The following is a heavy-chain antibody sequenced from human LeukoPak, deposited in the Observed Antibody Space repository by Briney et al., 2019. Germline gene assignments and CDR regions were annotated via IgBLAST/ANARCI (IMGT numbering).Heavy chain of an antibody. J-gene: IGHJ4*02. CDR3: GRAVPPLRVASAGDL. D-gene: IGHD3-16*01. Sequence: PGGSLRLSCSASAFTFSDYDMNWVRQAPGKGLEWVSSISGRSSHMYYGESVKGRFSIYRDNAKNSLYLQMNSLGAEDTAVYYCGRAVPPLRVASAGDLWGQRTLVTVSS. CDR1: AFTFSDYD. V-gene: IGHV3-21*01. CDR2: ISGRSSHM.